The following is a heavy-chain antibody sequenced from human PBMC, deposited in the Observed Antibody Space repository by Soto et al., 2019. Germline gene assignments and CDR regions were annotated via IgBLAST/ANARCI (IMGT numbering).Heavy chain of an antibody. CDR1: GYTFTSYA. CDR3: ASEYYDSSGYFCAF. J-gene: IGHJ4*02. V-gene: IGHV7-4-1*01. Sequence: ASVKVSCKASGYTFTSYAMNWVRQAPGQGLEWMGWINTNTGNPTYAQGFTGRFVFSLDTSVSTAYLQICSLKAEDTAVYYCASEYYDSSGYFCAFWGQGTLVTVSS. D-gene: IGHD3-22*01. CDR2: INTNTGNP.